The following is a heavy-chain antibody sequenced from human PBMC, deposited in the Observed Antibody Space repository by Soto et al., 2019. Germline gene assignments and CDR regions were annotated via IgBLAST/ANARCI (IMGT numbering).Heavy chain of an antibody. V-gene: IGHV3-7*03. J-gene: IGHJ4*02. CDR1: GFSFGDYW. D-gene: IGHD3-3*01. CDR2: MKKDGSEK. Sequence: GGSLRLSCAASGFSFGDYWMSWVRQAPGKGLEWVAHMKKDGSEKYYVDSVKGRFSVSRDNSKNSLYLQMDSLRAEDTAVYYCAKLGSGYYTGLYFDYWGQGTLVTVSS. CDR3: AKLGSGYYTGLYFDY.